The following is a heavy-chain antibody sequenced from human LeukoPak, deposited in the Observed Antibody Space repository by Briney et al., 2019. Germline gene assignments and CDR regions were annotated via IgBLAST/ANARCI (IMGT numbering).Heavy chain of an antibody. CDR1: GGSISSYY. CDR3: ARGPNRITMMIGDAFDI. J-gene: IGHJ3*02. D-gene: IGHD3-22*01. V-gene: IGHV4-4*07. CDR2: IYTSGST. Sequence: PSETLSPTCTVSGGSISSYYWSWIRQPAGKGLEWIGRIYTSGSTSYNPSLKSRVTMSVDTSKNQFSLKLSSVTAADTAVYYCARGPNRITMMIGDAFDIWGQGTMVTISS.